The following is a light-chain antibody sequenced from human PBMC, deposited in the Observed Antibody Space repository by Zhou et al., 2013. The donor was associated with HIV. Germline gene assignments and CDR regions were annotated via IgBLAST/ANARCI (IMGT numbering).Light chain of an antibody. CDR3: QQYNSHWT. CDR1: QNINRW. Sequence: DIQMTQSPSTLSAYVGDRVTITCRASQNINRWLAWYQHKPGTAPELLIYKASTLESGVPSRFSGSGSGTAFTLTISSLQPDDFATYYCQQYNSHWTFGQGTKVELK. V-gene: IGKV1-5*03. J-gene: IGKJ1*01. CDR2: KAS.